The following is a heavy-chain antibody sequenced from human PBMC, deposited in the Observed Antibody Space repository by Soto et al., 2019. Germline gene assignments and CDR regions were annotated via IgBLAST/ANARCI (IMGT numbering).Heavy chain of an antibody. Sequence: EVLLVQSGAEVKKPGESLKISCKTSGFSFTTYWIDWVRQTPGKGLEWMGVIYPADSATRYSPSFQGQVTISADRSITTAYLQWSSLKASDSAINYCARRPRYGSGTTCYSDGYLDYWGQGTLVTVSS. D-gene: IGHD2-2*01. CDR1: GFSFTTYW. J-gene: IGHJ4*02. CDR3: ARRPRYGSGTTCYSDGYLDY. V-gene: IGHV5-51*03. CDR2: IYPADSAT.